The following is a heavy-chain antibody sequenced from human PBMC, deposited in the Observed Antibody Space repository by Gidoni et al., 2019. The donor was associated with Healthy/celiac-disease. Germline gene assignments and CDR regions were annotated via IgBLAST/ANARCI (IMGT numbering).Heavy chain of an antibody. J-gene: IGHJ5*02. V-gene: IGHV4-59*08. CDR2: IYYSGST. D-gene: IGHD2-2*01. CDR1: GGSISSYY. Sequence: QVQLQESGPGLVKPSETLSLTCTVPGGSISSYYWSWIRQPPGKGLEWIGYIYYSGSTNYNPSLKSRVTISVDTSKNQFSLKLSSVTAADTAVYYCARVPAALGWFDPWGQGTLVTVSS. CDR3: ARVPAALGWFDP.